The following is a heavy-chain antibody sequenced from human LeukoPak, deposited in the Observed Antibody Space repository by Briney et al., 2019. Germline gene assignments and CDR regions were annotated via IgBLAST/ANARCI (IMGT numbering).Heavy chain of an antibody. CDR1: GFTFSSYG. Sequence: GGSLRLSCAASGFTFSSYGMHWVRQAPGKGLEWVSSISGDGGVTYYADSVKGRFTISRDNSKNTLYVQMNSLRAEDTAVYYCAAGGVRVAVAGTYDYWGQGTLVTVSS. CDR2: ISGDGGVT. J-gene: IGHJ4*02. V-gene: IGHV3-23*01. D-gene: IGHD6-19*01. CDR3: AAGGVRVAVAGTYDY.